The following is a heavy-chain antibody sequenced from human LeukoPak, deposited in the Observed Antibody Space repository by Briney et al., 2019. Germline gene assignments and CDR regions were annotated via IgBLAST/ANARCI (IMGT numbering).Heavy chain of an antibody. Sequence: GGSLRLSCAASGFTFSDYSMDWVRQAPAKGLEWLSYISSSSGTIYYANSVKGRFTISRDNARNSVYLQMNSLRDEDTAVYYCARDRSISAAGDTYWGQGTLVTVSS. D-gene: IGHD6-13*01. CDR3: ARDRSISAAGDTY. CDR2: ISSSSGTI. J-gene: IGHJ4*02. V-gene: IGHV3-48*02. CDR1: GFTFSDYS.